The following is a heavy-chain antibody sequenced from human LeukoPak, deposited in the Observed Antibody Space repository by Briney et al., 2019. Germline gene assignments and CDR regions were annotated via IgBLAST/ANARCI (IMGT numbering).Heavy chain of an antibody. CDR1: GYTFTSYG. CDR2: ISAYNGNT. D-gene: IGHD6-13*01. CDR3: ARNKAAAGSLNYGDY. V-gene: IGHV1-18*04. J-gene: IGHJ4*02. Sequence: ASVMVSCKASGYTFTSYGISWVRQAPGQGLEWMGWISAYNGNTNYAQKLQGRVTMTTDTSTSTAYMELRSLRSDDTAVYYCARNKAAAGSLNYGDYWGQGTLVTVSS.